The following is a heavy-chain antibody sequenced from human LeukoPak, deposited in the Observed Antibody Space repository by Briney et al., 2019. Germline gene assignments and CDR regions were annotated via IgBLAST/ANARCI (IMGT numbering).Heavy chain of an antibody. J-gene: IGHJ4*02. V-gene: IGHV3-48*01. CDR2: IDRDNDPI. Sequence: PGGSLRLSCAASGFTFSLYSINWVRQAPGKGLEWLSYIDRDNDPIHYADSLKGRFTVSRGNAKNSVWLQMSSLSAEDTAVYYRARGVCGTNGPTHYFDYWGQGILVTVSP. CDR3: ARGVCGTNGPTHYFDY. D-gene: IGHD4/OR15-4a*01. CDR1: GFTFSLYS.